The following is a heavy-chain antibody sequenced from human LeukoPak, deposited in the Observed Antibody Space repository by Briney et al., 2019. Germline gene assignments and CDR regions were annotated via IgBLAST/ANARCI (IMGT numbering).Heavy chain of an antibody. CDR1: GFTFSSYG. V-gene: IGHV3-33*06. D-gene: IGHD1-26*01. Sequence: PGGSLRLSCAASGFTFSSYGMHWVRQAPGKGLEWVAVIWYDGSNKYYADSVKGRFTISRDNSKNTLYLQMNSLRAEDTAVYYCAKEAEGALDAFXIWGQGTMVTVSS. CDR3: AKEAEGALDAFXI. J-gene: IGHJ3*02. CDR2: IWYDGSNK.